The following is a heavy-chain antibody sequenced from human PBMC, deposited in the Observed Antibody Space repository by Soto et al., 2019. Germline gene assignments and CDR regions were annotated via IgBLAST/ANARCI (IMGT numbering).Heavy chain of an antibody. J-gene: IGHJ4*02. Sequence: QLQLQESGSGLVKPSQTLSLTCAVSGGSISSGGYSWSWIRQPPGKGLEWIGYIYHSGSTYYNPSLTTRLPISVHTSNNHFSLTLRSVTAAATAVYSCARFSRSSWRYFDYWGQGTLLTVSS. V-gene: IGHV4-30-2*01. D-gene: IGHD6-13*01. CDR3: ARFSRSSWRYFDY. CDR2: IYHSGST. CDR1: GGSISSGGYS.